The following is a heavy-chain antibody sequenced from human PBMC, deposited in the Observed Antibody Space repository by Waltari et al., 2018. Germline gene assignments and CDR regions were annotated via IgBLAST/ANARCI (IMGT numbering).Heavy chain of an antibody. CDR3: ARGEESSGWVHWFDP. J-gene: IGHJ5*02. Sequence: QVQLVQSGAEVKKPGASVKVSCKASGYTFTGYYMHWVRQAPGQGLEWMGRINPNSGGTNYAQKFQGRVTMTRDTSISTAYMELSRLRSDDTAVYYCARGEESSGWVHWFDPWGQGTLVTVSS. D-gene: IGHD6-19*01. CDR2: INPNSGGT. V-gene: IGHV1-2*06. CDR1: GYTFTGYY.